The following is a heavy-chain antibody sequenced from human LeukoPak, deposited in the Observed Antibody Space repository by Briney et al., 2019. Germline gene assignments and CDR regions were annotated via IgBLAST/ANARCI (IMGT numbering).Heavy chain of an antibody. CDR1: GTSFSSYY. CDR3: ARMTTGHDY. CDR2: VNHSGYT. V-gene: IGHV4-34*01. J-gene: IGHJ4*02. Sequence: PSETLSLTCGVSGTSFSSYYWSWIRQTPGKGLEWIGEVNHSGYTNMNPPLKSRVTISVDTSKNQFSLMLTSMTAADTAVYFCARMTTGHDYWGQGTLVTVSS. D-gene: IGHD4-17*01.